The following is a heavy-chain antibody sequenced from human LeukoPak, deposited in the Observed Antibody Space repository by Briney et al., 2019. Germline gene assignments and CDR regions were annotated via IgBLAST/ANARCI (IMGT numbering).Heavy chain of an antibody. V-gene: IGHV3-49*04. CDR3: TRARCDYVLDF. J-gene: IGHJ4*02. Sequence: GGSLRLSCSGAGFSFGDFGIIWVRQAPGRGLVWVGLSRCQVNGGPPEYAASVEGRLIMSRDDSKVFADLQLNGLRTEDTAVYFCTRARCDYVLDFWGQGTLVTVSS. D-gene: IGHD3-16*01. CDR1: GFSFGDFG. CDR2: SRCQVNGGPP.